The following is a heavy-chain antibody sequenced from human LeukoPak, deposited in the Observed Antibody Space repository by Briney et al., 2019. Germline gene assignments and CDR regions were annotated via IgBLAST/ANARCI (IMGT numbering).Heavy chain of an antibody. CDR3: TRVGYSSSWYSVY. V-gene: IGHV3-49*04. CDR2: IRSKAYGGTA. Sequence: PGRSLRLSCTASGFIFGDYSMNRVRQAPGKGLEWVGFIRSKAYGGTAEYAASVKGRFTISGDDSKSIAYLQMNSLKTEDTAVYYCTRVGYSSSWYSVYWGQGTLVTVSS. J-gene: IGHJ4*02. D-gene: IGHD6-13*01. CDR1: GFIFGDYS.